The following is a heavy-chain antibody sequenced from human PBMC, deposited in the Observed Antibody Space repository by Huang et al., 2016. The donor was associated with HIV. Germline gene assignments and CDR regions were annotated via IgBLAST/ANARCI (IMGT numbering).Heavy chain of an antibody. Sequence: QVQLVESGGGVVQPGRSLRLSCAASGFTFSRYGMHWVRQAPGKGLEWVAVISYEGSNKYYADSVKGRFTISRDNSKNTLYLQMNNLRAEDTAVYYCAKGHYYDSSGYFDYWGQGTLVTVSS. J-gene: IGHJ4*02. CDR3: AKGHYYDSSGYFDY. CDR2: ISYEGSNK. CDR1: GFTFSRYG. V-gene: IGHV3-30*18. D-gene: IGHD3-22*01.